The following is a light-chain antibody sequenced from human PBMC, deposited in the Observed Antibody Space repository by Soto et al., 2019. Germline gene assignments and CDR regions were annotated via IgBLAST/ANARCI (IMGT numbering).Light chain of an antibody. V-gene: IGLV2-14*01. Sequence: QSALTQPASVSGSPGQSITISCTGTSSDVGGYNYVSWYQQHPGTAPKFMIYDVSNRPSGVSNRFSGSKSGNTASLTISGLQAEDEADYYCSSYTTSNTRQIVFGTGTKLPS. CDR2: DVS. CDR1: SSDVGGYNY. J-gene: IGLJ1*01. CDR3: SSYTTSNTRQIV.